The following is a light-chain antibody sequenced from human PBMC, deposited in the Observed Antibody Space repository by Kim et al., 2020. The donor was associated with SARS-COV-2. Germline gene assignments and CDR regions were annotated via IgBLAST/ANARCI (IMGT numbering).Light chain of an antibody. CDR1: GNAVGGYNY. CDR2: DVN. Sequence: GQRLTVSCTGTGNAVGGYNYVSWYQQHPGKAPKLMIYDVNKWPSGVSNRLSGSKSGNTASLTISGLQAEDEADYYCSSYTSTNTYVFGSGTKVTVL. J-gene: IGLJ1*01. CDR3: SSYTSTNTYV. V-gene: IGLV2-14*04.